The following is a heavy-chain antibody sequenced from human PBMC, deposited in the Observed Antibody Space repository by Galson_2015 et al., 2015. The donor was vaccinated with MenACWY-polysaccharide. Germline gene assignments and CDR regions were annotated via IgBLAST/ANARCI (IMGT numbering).Heavy chain of an antibody. CDR1: GYTFIGYD. Sequence: SVKVSSKASGYTFIGYDINWVRQATGQGLEWMGWMNPYSGNTGYAQKFQGRVTMTRDTSISTAYMELSSLSSEDTALYYCTSSISYYNPSAYYPFDYWGQGSLVTVSS. CDR3: TSSISYYNPSAYYPFDY. V-gene: IGHV1-8*01. CDR2: MNPYSGNT. D-gene: IGHD3-22*01. J-gene: IGHJ4*02.